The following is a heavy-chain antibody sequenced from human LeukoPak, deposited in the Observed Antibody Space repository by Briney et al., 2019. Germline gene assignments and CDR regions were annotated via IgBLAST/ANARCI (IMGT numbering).Heavy chain of an antibody. D-gene: IGHD3-16*01. CDR3: AGRRVLDASFDY. J-gene: IGHJ4*02. V-gene: IGHV3-66*02. Sequence: GGSLRLSXAASGFTVSNNYMSWVRQAPGKGLEWVSVIYSGDNTYYVESVKGRFTISRDNSKNTLFLQMNRLRAEDTAVYYCAGRRVLDASFDYWGRGTLVTVSS. CDR1: GFTVSNNY. CDR2: IYSGDNT.